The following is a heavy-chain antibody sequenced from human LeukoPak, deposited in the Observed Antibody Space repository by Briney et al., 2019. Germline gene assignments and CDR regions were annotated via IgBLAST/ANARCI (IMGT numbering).Heavy chain of an antibody. J-gene: IGHJ5*02. D-gene: IGHD6-25*01. CDR2: INHSGST. CDR1: GGSFSGYY. CDR3: ARGLSRSSGHNWFDP. V-gene: IGHV4-34*01. Sequence: SSETLSLTCAVYGGSFSGYYWSWIRQPPGKGLEWIGEINHSGSTNYNPSLKSRVTISVDTSKNQFSLKLSSVTAADTAVYYCARGLSRSSGHNWFDPWGQGTLVTVSS.